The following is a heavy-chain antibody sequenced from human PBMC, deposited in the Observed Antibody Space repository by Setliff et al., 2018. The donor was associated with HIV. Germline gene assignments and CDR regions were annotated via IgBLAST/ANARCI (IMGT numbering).Heavy chain of an antibody. CDR2: IRYDGSQK. CDR3: AKDVCSGAYCYAYYYYGMDV. D-gene: IGHD2-15*01. Sequence: GESLKISCAASVFTFNNYGMNWVRQAPGKGLEWVAFIRYDGSQKYYVDSVKGRFTISGDNSKNTLYLQMNSLRVEDTAVYYCAKDVCSGAYCYAYYYYGMDVWGQGTMVTVSS. CDR1: VFTFNNYG. V-gene: IGHV3-30*02. J-gene: IGHJ6*02.